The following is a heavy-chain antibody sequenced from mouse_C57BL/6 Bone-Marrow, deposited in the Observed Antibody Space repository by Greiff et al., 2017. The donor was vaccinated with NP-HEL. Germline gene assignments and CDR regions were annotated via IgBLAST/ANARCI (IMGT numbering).Heavy chain of an antibody. CDR1: GYSFTGYY. J-gene: IGHJ3*01. CDR2: INPSTGGT. Sequence: VQLKESGPELVKPGASVKISCKASGYSFTGYYMNWVKQSPEKSLEWIGEINPSTGGTTYNQKFKAKATLTVDKSSSTAYMQLKSLTSEDSAVYYCARQGGQDAYWGQGTLVTVSA. D-gene: IGHD3-3*01. CDR3: ARQGGQDAY. V-gene: IGHV1-42*01.